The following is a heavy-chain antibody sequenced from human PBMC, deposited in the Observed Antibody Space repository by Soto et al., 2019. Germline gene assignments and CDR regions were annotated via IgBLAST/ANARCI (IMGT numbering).Heavy chain of an antibody. CDR1: GYNFTNYW. D-gene: IGHD2-15*01. Sequence: GESLKISCKVTGYNFTNYWVAWVRQMPGKGLEWMGIVFPGDSDTRYNPSFQGQVTFSADQSTGTAFLHWTSLKAPDTATYYCARRNLYCSCDACYGTNDLDGWGQGTKVTVSS. CDR2: VFPGDSDT. J-gene: IGHJ4*02. V-gene: IGHV5-51*01. CDR3: ARRNLYCSCDACYGTNDLDG.